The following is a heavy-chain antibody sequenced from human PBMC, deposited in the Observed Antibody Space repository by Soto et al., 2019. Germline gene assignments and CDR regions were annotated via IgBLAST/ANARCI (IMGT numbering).Heavy chain of an antibody. D-gene: IGHD3-3*01. Sequence: GWSLRLSCAASGFTFSSYAMSWVRQAPGKGLEWVSAISGSGGSTYYADSVKGRFTISRDNSKNTLYLQMNSLRAEDTAVYYCAKEERFLEWLLAGDYYYGMDVWGQGTTVTVS. CDR1: GFTFSSYA. V-gene: IGHV3-23*01. CDR2: ISGSGGST. J-gene: IGHJ6*02. CDR3: AKEERFLEWLLAGDYYYGMDV.